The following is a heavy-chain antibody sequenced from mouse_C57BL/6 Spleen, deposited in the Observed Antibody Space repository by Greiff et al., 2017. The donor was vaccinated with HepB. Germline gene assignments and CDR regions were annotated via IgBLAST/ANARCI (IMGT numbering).Heavy chain of an antibody. D-gene: IGHD2-2*01. J-gene: IGHJ2*01. CDR3: ARAEVYYGYDDGYYFDY. CDR2: INPSTGGT. CDR1: GYSFTGYY. V-gene: IGHV1-42*01. Sequence: VQLQQSGPELVKPGASVKISCKASGYSFTGYYMNWVKQSPEKSLEWIGEINPSTGGTTYNQKFKAKATLTVDKSSSTAYMQLKSLTSEDYAVYYCARAEVYYGYDDGYYFDYWGQGTTLTVSS.